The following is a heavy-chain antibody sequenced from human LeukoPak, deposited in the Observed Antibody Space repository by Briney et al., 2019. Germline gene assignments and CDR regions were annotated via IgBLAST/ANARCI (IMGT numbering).Heavy chain of an antibody. J-gene: IGHJ4*02. CDR1: GDSLSSNSAT. D-gene: IGHD3-10*01. Sequence: SQTLSLTCAISGDSLSSNSATWNWIRQPPTRGLEWLGRTYYRSKWDNDYAVSVKSRITINPDTAKNQFSLQLKSVTPEDTAVYYCARNYYGSGSYYSHFDYWGQGTLVTVSS. V-gene: IGHV6-1*01. CDR2: TYYRSKWDN. CDR3: ARNYYGSGSYYSHFDY.